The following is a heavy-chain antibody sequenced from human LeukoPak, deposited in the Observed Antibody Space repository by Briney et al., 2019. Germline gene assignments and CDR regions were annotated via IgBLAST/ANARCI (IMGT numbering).Heavy chain of an antibody. CDR3: AKGTLYYGSGSYPRY. D-gene: IGHD3-10*01. Sequence: GGSLRLSCAASGFTFSSYWMHWVRHAPGKGLVWVSRINSDGSSTYYADSVKGRFTISRDNSKDTLYLQMNSLRAEDTAVYYCAKGTLYYGSGSYPRYWGQGTLVTVSS. CDR1: GFTFSSYW. CDR2: INSDGSST. V-gene: IGHV3-74*01. J-gene: IGHJ4*02.